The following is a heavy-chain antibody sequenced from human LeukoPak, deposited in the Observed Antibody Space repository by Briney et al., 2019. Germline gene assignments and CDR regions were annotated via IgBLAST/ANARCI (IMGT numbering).Heavy chain of an antibody. CDR2: IYYSGST. Sequence: SETLSLTCTVSGGSISSYYWSWIRQPPGKGLEWIGYIYYSGSTNYNPSLKSRVTISVDTSKNQFSLKLSSVTAADTAVYYCARELRDYVWGSYRYFDYWGQGTLVTVSS. J-gene: IGHJ4*02. CDR3: ARELRDYVWGSYRYFDY. D-gene: IGHD3-16*02. CDR1: GGSISSYY. V-gene: IGHV4-59*01.